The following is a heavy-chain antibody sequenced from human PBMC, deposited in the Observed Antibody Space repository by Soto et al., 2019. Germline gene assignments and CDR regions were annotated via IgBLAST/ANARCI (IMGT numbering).Heavy chain of an antibody. D-gene: IGHD2-21*02. J-gene: IGHJ6*02. CDR2: IIPMFPTA. V-gene: IGHV1-69*13. Sequence: SVKVSCKASGGTFSNHAISWVRQAPGQGLERVGGIIPMFPTADYAQRFQGRVTITADDSTTTVYMELSGLRSEDTAMYYCARDDATYCGGDCYRYFYYGMDVWGQGTTVTVSS. CDR1: GGTFSNHA. CDR3: ARDDATYCGGDCYRYFYYGMDV.